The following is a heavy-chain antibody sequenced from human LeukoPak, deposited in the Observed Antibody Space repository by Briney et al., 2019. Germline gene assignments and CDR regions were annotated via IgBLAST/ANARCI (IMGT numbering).Heavy chain of an antibody. CDR3: ARGLGELYYYYYGMDV. J-gene: IGHJ6*02. CDR2: INHSGST. Sequence: SETLSLTCTVSGGSISSYYWSWIRQPPGKGLEWIGEINHSGSTNYNPSLKSRVTISVDTSKNQFSLKLSSVTAADTAVYYCARGLGELYYYYYGMDVWGQGTTVTVSS. D-gene: IGHD1-26*01. CDR1: GGSISSYY. V-gene: IGHV4-34*01.